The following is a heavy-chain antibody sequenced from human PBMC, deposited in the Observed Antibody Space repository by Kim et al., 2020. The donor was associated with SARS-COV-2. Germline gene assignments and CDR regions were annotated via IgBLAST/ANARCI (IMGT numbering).Heavy chain of an antibody. CDR1: GFTFSDYY. D-gene: IGHD3-16*01. V-gene: IGHV3-11*05. Sequence: GGSLRLSCAASGFTFSDYYMSWIRQAPGKGLKWVACISSSSSYTNYADSVKGRFTISRDNAKNSLYLQMNSLRAEDTAVYYCARDRGRSIKNYYYYGMDVWGQGTTVTVSS. CDR3: ARDRGRSIKNYYYYGMDV. J-gene: IGHJ6*02. CDR2: ISSSSSYT.